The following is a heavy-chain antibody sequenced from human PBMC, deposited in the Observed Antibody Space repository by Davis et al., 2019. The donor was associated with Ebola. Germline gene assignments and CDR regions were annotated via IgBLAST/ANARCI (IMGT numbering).Heavy chain of an antibody. D-gene: IGHD3-22*01. CDR2: ISSSSSYI. Sequence: PPGSLSLSCVASGSSFSRYTMNWVRQAPGKGLEWVSSISSSSSYIYYADSVKGRFTITRDNAKNSMYLQMNSLRAEDTAVYYCAREADYYDSSGYSHYFDYWGQGTLVTVSS. V-gene: IGHV3-21*01. CDR1: GSSFSRYT. J-gene: IGHJ4*02. CDR3: AREADYYDSSGYSHYFDY.